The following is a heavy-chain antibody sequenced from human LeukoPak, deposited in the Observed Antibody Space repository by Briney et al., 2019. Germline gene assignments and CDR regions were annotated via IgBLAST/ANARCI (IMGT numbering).Heavy chain of an antibody. J-gene: IGHJ4*02. CDR2: INHSGST. CDR1: GGSFSGYY. Sequence: PSETLSLTCSVYGGSFSGYYWSWIRQPPGKGLEWIGEINHSGSTNYNPSLKSRVTISVDTSKNQFSLKLSSVTAADTAVYYCARGGELGAMGWGQGTLVTVSS. V-gene: IGHV4-34*01. D-gene: IGHD7-27*01. CDR3: ARGGELGAMG.